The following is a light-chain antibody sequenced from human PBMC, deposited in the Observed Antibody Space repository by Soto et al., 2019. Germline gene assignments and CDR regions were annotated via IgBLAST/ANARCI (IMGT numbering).Light chain of an antibody. J-gene: IGLJ2*01. V-gene: IGLV1-44*01. CDR1: GSSIGTNT. CDR2: GNN. CDR3: AAWDGSLNNVL. Sequence: QSVLTQPPSASGTPGRRVTISCSGSGSSIGTNTVNWYRQLPGTAPKLLIYGNNQRPSGVPDRFSGSKSGTSASLAICGLQSEDEAEYYCAAWDGSLNNVLFGGGTKVTVL.